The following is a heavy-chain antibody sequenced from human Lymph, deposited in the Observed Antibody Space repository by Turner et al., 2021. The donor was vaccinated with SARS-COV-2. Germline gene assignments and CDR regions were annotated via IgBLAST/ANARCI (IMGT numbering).Heavy chain of an antibody. J-gene: IGHJ4*02. Sequence: QVQLVQSGAEVKKPGASVKVSCKVSGYTLTELSIRSVRQAPGKGLEWMGGVDPEDGETIYEQKFQGRVNMTEDTSTDTAYMELSSLRSEDTAVYYCATLTSNWKILTGRYYFDFWGQGTLVTVSS. CDR2: VDPEDGET. CDR3: ATLTSNWKILTGRYYFDF. D-gene: IGHD1-1*01. V-gene: IGHV1-24*01. CDR1: GYTLTELS.